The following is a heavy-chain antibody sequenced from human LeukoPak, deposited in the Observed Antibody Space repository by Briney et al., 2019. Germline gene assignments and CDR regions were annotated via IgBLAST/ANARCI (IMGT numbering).Heavy chain of an antibody. CDR2: IKQDGSEK. CDR3: ARGAGAVAGHYYYYGMDV. CDR1: GFTFSSYW. V-gene: IGHV3-7*01. Sequence: GGSLRLSCAASGFTFSSYWMSWVRQAPGKGLEGVANIKQDGSEKYYVDSVRGRFTISRDNAKNSLYLQMNSLRAEDTAVYYCARGAGAVAGHYYYYGMDVWGQGTTVTVSS. J-gene: IGHJ6*02. D-gene: IGHD6-19*01.